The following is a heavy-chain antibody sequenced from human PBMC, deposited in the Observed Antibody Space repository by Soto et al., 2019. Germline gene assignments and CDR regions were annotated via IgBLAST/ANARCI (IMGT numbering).Heavy chain of an antibody. D-gene: IGHD5-12*01. Sequence: SETLSLTCAVSGGSISSSNWWSWVRQPPGKGLEWIGEIYHSGSTNYNPSLKSRVTISVDKSKNQFSLKLSSVTAADTAVYYCAIGIVEMATIGWFDPWGQGTLVTGSS. J-gene: IGHJ5*02. CDR2: IYHSGST. CDR3: AIGIVEMATIGWFDP. CDR1: GGSISSSNW. V-gene: IGHV4-4*02.